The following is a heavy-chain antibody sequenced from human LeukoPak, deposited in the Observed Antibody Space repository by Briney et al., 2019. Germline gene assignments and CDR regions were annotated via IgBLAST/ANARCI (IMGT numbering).Heavy chain of an antibody. V-gene: IGHV1-69*13. CDR3: ARLRYSNTWFILDP. D-gene: IGHD6-13*01. CDR1: GGTFSSYD. CDR2: IIPIFGTA. Sequence: GASVKVSCKTSGGTFSSYDISWVRQAPGQGLEWMGGIIPIFGTANYAQKFQDRVTITADESTSTVYMELSSLRSKDTAVYYCARLRYSNTWFILDPWGQGTLVTVSS. J-gene: IGHJ5*02.